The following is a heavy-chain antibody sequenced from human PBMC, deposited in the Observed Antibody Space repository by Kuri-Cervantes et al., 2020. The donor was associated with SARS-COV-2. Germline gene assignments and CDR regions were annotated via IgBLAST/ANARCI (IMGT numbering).Heavy chain of an antibody. D-gene: IGHD3-3*01. J-gene: IGHJ3*02. CDR3: ARDGAYYDFWSGYFAHDAFDI. CDR2: IKQDGSEK. Sequence: GESLKISCAASGFTFSSYWMSWVRQAPGKGLEWVANIKQDGSEKYYVDSVKSRFTISRDNAKNSLYLQMNSLRAEDTAVYYCARDGAYYDFWSGYFAHDAFDIWGQGTMVTVSS. CDR1: GFTFSSYW. V-gene: IGHV3-7*01.